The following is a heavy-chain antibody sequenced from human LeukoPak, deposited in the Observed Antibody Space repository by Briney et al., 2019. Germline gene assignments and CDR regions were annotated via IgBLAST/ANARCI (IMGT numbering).Heavy chain of an antibody. J-gene: IGHJ4*01. Sequence: GGSLRLSCGASAFAFSNYAMSWVRQAPGKGVEWVSAISSGGGAAYYADSVKGRFVMSRDNSKNTLYLQMNSLRAEDTAVYYCAKASDTVTTDRALDYWGQGTLVTVSS. D-gene: IGHD4-17*01. CDR3: AKASDTVTTDRALDY. CDR2: ISSGGGAA. CDR1: AFAFSNYA. V-gene: IGHV3-23*01.